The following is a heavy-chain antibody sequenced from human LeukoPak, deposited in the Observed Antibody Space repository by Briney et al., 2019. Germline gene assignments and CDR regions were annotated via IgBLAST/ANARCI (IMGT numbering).Heavy chain of an antibody. J-gene: IGHJ4*02. CDR1: GFTFSSYG. D-gene: IGHD6-13*01. CDR2: IWYDGSNK. V-gene: IGHV3-33*06. CDR3: AKEGASSSWFFDY. Sequence: GGSLRLSCAASGFTFSSYGMHWVRQAPGKGLEGVAVIWYDGSNKYYADSVKGRFTICRDNSKNTLYLQMNSLRAEDTAVYYSAKEGASSSWFFDYWGQGTLVTVSS.